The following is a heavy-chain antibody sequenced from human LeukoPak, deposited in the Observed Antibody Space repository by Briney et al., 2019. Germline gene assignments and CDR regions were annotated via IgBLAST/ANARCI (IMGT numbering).Heavy chain of an antibody. D-gene: IGHD3-22*01. J-gene: IGHJ4*02. V-gene: IGHV3-30*04. Sequence: GGSLRLSCAASGFTFSSYAMHWVRQAPGKGLEWVAVISYDGSNKYYADSVKGRFTISRDNSKNTLCLQMNSLRAEDTAVYYCSGAYYDSSGPLDYWGQGTLVTVSS. CDR3: SGAYYDSSGPLDY. CDR1: GFTFSSYA. CDR2: ISYDGSNK.